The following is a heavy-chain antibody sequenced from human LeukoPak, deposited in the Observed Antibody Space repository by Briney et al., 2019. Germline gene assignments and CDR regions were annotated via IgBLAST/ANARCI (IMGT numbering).Heavy chain of an antibody. CDR2: VHFSGTT. Sequence: SETLTLTCTVSGGSITGYYWSWIRQPPGRGLEWIGYVHFSGTTSFNPSLKSRVTISVDTSKNQFSLRLSSVTAADTAVYYCAREQYLAYDVFGFWGQGTMVTVSS. D-gene: IGHD4-11*01. V-gene: IGHV4-59*01. CDR3: AREQYLAYDVFGF. CDR1: GGSITGYY. J-gene: IGHJ3*01.